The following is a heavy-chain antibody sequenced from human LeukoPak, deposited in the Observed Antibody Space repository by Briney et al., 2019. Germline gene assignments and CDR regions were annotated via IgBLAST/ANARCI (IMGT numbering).Heavy chain of an antibody. D-gene: IGHD1-1*01. CDR1: GYTFTAHY. CDR3: AADDLLEGD. V-gene: IGHV1-2*04. CDR2: INPNSGDT. J-gene: IGHJ4*02. Sequence: ASVKVSCKASGYTFTAHYMHWVRQAPGQGLEWMGWINPNSGDTNYAQKFQGWVTMTRDMSTSTAYMELSSLRSEDTAVYYCAADDLLEGDWGQGTLVTVSS.